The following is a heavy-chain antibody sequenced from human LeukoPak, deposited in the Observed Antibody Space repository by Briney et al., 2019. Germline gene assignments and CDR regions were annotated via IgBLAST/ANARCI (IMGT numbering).Heavy chain of an antibody. D-gene: IGHD4-17*01. V-gene: IGHV1-2*02. CDR3: AREMNYDDYRTSDY. CDR1: GYTFTGYY. CDR2: IDSNSGGT. Sequence: GASVTVSCKSSGYTFTGYYMHWLRQAPGQGFEWMGRIDSNSGGTNYAQNFQGRVTMTRDTSISTVYMELISLRSDDTAVYYCAREMNYDDYRTSDYWGQGTLVTVSS. J-gene: IGHJ4*02.